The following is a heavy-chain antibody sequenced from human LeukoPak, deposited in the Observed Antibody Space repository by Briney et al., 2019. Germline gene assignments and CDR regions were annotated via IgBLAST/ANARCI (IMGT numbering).Heavy chain of an antibody. V-gene: IGHV3-33*01. CDR2: IWYDGSSK. CDR3: ARDFELSH. J-gene: IGHJ4*02. D-gene: IGHD3-16*02. Sequence: GGPLRLPCAASGFTFSSYGMHWLRQAPGKGLEGVALIWYDGSSKHYADSVRGRFTISRDNYKNTLYLQMNSLRAEDTAVYYCARDFELSHWGQGTLVTVSS. CDR1: GFTFSSYG.